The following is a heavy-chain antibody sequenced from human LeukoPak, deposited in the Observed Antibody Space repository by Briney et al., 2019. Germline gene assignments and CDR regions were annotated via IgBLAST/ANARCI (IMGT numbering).Heavy chain of an antibody. CDR2: IDTHGSNT. CDR3: ARGGDNSWSDFDY. V-gene: IGHV3-74*01. Sequence: GGSLRLSCAASGFTFSSYWMHWVRQAPGKGLVWVSRIDTHGSNTNYADSVRGRFTVSRDNAKNTLYLQMNSLRAEDTAVYYCARGGDNSWSDFDYWGQGTLVTVSS. D-gene: IGHD6-13*01. J-gene: IGHJ4*02. CDR1: GFTFSSYW.